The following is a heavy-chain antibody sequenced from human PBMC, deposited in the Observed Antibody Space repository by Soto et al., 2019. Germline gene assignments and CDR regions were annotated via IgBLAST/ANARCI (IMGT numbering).Heavy chain of an antibody. Sequence: EVQLLESGGGLVQPGGSLRLSCAASGFTFSSYAMSWVRQAPGKGLEWVSAISGSGGSTYYADSVKGRFTISRDNSKNTLYLQMTSLRAEDTAVYYCAKDPGASSDWHGGLYWGQGTLVTVPS. CDR3: AKDPGASSDWHGGLY. J-gene: IGHJ4*02. CDR1: GFTFSSYA. D-gene: IGHD6-19*01. V-gene: IGHV3-23*01. CDR2: ISGSGGST.